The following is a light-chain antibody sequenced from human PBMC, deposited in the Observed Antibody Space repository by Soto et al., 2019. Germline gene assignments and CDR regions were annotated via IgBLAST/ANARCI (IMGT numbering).Light chain of an antibody. CDR1: QSVSSY. J-gene: IGKJ5*01. CDR3: QQRSNWPPIT. V-gene: IGKV3-11*01. Sequence: EIVMTQSPATLSVSPGERATLSCRASQSVSSYLAWYQQKPGQAPRLLIYDASNGATGVPARFSGSGSGTDFTLTISSLEPEDFAVYYCQQRSNWPPITFGQGTRLEIK. CDR2: DAS.